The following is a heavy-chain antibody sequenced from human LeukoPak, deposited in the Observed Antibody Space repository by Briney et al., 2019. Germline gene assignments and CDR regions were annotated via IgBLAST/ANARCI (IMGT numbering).Heavy chain of an antibody. CDR1: GYTFTGYY. CDR2: INPNSGGT. Sequence: ASVKVSCKASGYTFTGYYMHWVRQAPGQGLEWMGWINPNSGGTNYAQKFQGRVTMTRDTSISTAYMELSRLRSDDTAVYYCARFVVVPAAIPLRWFDPWGQGTLVTVSS. CDR3: ARFVVVPAAIPLRWFDP. J-gene: IGHJ5*02. D-gene: IGHD2-2*01. V-gene: IGHV1-2*02.